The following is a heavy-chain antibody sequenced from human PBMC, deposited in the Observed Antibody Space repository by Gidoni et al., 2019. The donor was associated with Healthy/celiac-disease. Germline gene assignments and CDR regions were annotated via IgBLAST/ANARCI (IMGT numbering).Heavy chain of an antibody. J-gene: IGHJ4*02. CDR2: ISGSGGST. D-gene: IGHD2-21*02. CDR1: GFTFSSYA. CDR3: AKDTPLAYCGCDCSRDYFDY. V-gene: IGHV3-23*01. Sequence: EVQLLESGGGLVQPGGSLRLSCAASGFTFSSYAMSWVRQAPGKGLEWVSAISGSGGSTYYADSVKGRFTISRDNSKNTLYLQMNSLRAEDTAVYYCAKDTPLAYCGCDCSRDYFDYWGQGTLVTVSS.